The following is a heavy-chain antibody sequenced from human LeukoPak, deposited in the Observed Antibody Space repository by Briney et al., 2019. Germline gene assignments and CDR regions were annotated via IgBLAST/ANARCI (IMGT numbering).Heavy chain of an antibody. J-gene: IGHJ4*02. Sequence: ASVQVSCKASGGTFRSYAISWVRQATGQGLEWMGRIIPILGIANYAQKFQGRVTITADKSTSTAYIELSSLRSEDTAVYYCARDRVTGTPTGADYWGQGTLVTVSS. CDR2: IIPILGIA. CDR3: ARDRVTGTPTGADY. D-gene: IGHD1-7*01. CDR1: GGTFRSYA. V-gene: IGHV1-69*04.